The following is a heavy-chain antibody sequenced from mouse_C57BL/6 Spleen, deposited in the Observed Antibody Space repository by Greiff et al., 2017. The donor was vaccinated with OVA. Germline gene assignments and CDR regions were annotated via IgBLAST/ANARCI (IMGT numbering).Heavy chain of an antibody. Sequence: EVQLQQSGPELVKPGASVKISCKASGYTFTDYYMNWVKQSHGKSLEWIGDINPKNGGTSYNQKFKGKATLTVDKSSSTAYMELRSLTSEDSAVYYCATEDLITTVPWFAYWGQGTLVTVSA. J-gene: IGHJ3*01. CDR3: ATEDLITTVPWFAY. D-gene: IGHD1-1*01. CDR1: GYTFTDYY. CDR2: INPKNGGT. V-gene: IGHV1-26*01.